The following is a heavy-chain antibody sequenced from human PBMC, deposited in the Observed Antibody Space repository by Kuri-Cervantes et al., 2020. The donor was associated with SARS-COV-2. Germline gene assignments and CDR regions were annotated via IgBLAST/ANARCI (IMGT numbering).Heavy chain of an antibody. Sequence: GGSLRLSCAASGFTFSSYAMSWVRQAPGKGLGWVSAISGSGGSTYYADSVKGRFTISRDNSKNTLYLQMNSLRAEDTAVYYCAKFSDCSSTSCYTGWWDYWGQGTLVTVSS. CDR3: AKFSDCSSTSCYTGWWDY. J-gene: IGHJ4*02. CDR1: GFTFSSYA. D-gene: IGHD2-2*02. CDR2: ISGSGGST. V-gene: IGHV3-23*01.